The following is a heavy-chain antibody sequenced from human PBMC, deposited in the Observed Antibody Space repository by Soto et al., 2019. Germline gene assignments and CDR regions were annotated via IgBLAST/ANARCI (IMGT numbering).Heavy chain of an antibody. V-gene: IGHV3-48*03. Sequence: WGSLRLSCATSGFTFSSYEMNWFRQAPGKGLEWVSYISSSGSTIYYADSVKGRFTISRDNAKNSLYLQMDSLRAEDTAVYYCARDQESDSFCPYRYGMDVCGQGTTVTVSS. CDR3: ARDQESDSFCPYRYGMDV. CDR1: GFTFSSYE. CDR2: ISSSGSTI. J-gene: IGHJ6*02. D-gene: IGHD3-3*02.